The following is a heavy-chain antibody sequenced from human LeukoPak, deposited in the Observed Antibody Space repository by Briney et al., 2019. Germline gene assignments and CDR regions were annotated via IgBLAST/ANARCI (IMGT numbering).Heavy chain of an antibody. Sequence: SETLSLTCAVYGGSFSGYYWSWIRQPPGKGLEWIGEINHSGSTNYNPSLKSRVTISVDTSKNQFSLKLSSVTAADTAVYYCARGMRTGQSPRRAYYYGSGSYSRAVDYWGRGTLVTVSS. CDR1: GGSFSGYY. CDR3: ARGMRTGQSPRRAYYYGSGSYSRAVDY. CDR2: INHSGST. D-gene: IGHD3-10*01. V-gene: IGHV4-34*01. J-gene: IGHJ4*02.